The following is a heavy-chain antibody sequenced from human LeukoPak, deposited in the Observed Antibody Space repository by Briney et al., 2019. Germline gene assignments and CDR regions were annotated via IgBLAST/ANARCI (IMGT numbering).Heavy chain of an antibody. V-gene: IGHV3-21*01. Sequence: GGSLRLSCAASGFTFSSYSMNWVRQAPGKGLEWVSSISSSSTYIYYADSLKGRFTISRDNAKNSLSLQMNGLRAEDTAVYYCARDTHCSSTSCYNAFDIWGQGTMVTVSS. D-gene: IGHD2-2*02. CDR2: ISSSSTYI. CDR3: ARDTHCSSTSCYNAFDI. CDR1: GFTFSSYS. J-gene: IGHJ3*02.